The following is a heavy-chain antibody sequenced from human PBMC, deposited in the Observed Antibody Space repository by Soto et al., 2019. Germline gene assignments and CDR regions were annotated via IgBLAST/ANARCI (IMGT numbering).Heavy chain of an antibody. V-gene: IGHV5-51*01. CDR3: ARPGGRGGSDPGYGMDV. Sequence: GESLKISCKGSGYSFATYWIAWVRQMPGKGLEWMGIIYPGDSDTRYSPSFQGQVTISADKSIGTAYLQWSSLKASDTAMYCCARPGGRGGSDPGYGMDVWGQGTTVTVSS. J-gene: IGHJ6*02. CDR1: GYSFATYW. D-gene: IGHD1-26*01. CDR2: IYPGDSDT.